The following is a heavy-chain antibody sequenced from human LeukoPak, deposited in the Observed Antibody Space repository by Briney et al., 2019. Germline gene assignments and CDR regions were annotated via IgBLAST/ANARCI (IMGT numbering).Heavy chain of an antibody. J-gene: IGHJ2*01. CDR3: AKVNWGLWYFDL. CDR1: GFTFNTYY. Sequence: PGGSLRLTYAGCGFTFNTYYMTWVRQAPGEGLKWVSSVSGSGDITHYADSVKGRFTISRDNSKNTVYMQMNTLRVEDTAVYYCAKVNWGLWYFDLWGRGTLVTVSS. CDR2: VSGSGDIT. V-gene: IGHV3-23*01. D-gene: IGHD7-27*01.